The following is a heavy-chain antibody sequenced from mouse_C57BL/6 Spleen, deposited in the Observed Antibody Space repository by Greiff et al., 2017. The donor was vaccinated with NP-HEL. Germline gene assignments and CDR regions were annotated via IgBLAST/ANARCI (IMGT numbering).Heavy chain of an antibody. Sequence: VQLQQPGAELVRPGSSVKLSCKASGYTFTSYWMHWVKQRPIQGLEWIGNIDPSDSETHYNQKFKDKATLTVDKSSSTAYMQLSSLTSEDSAVYYGARAAAAADWYFDVWGTGTTVTVSS. CDR1: GYTFTSYW. D-gene: IGHD6-1*01. J-gene: IGHJ1*03. CDR2: IDPSDSET. V-gene: IGHV1-52*01. CDR3: ARAAAAADWYFDV.